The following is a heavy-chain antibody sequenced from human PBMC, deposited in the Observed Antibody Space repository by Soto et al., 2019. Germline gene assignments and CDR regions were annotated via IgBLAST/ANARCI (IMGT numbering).Heavy chain of an antibody. D-gene: IGHD6-19*01. CDR3: ARNTSGRNFAY. Sequence: PSETLSLTCTVSRSRINSRYYGGWIRQTPGKGLEWVASIYHSGSTHYNPSLKSRATISVDTSNNQFSLRLSSVTAADTATYYCARNTSGRNFAYWGQGTQVTVSS. CDR1: RSRINSRYY. J-gene: IGHJ4*02. CDR2: IYHSGST. V-gene: IGHV4-38-2*02.